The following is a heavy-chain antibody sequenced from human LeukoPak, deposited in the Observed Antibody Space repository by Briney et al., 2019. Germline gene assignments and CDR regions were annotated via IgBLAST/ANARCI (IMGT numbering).Heavy chain of an antibody. CDR2: IKQDGSEK. CDR3: ARGTIAAAGYYYFCC. J-gene: IGHJ4*02. CDR1: GFTFSSYW. Sequence: QPGGSLRLPCAGPGFTFSSYWMDWVPQAPGKGLEWVANIKQDGSEKYYVDPVKGRFTISRDNAKNSLYLQMNSLRAEDTAVYYCARGTIAAAGYYYFCCWGQGTQVTVSS. D-gene: IGHD6-13*01. V-gene: IGHV3-7*04.